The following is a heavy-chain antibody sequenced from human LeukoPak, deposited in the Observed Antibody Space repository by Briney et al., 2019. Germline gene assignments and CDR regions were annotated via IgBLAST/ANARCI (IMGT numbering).Heavy chain of an antibody. D-gene: IGHD1-26*01. V-gene: IGHV3-9*01. Sequence: GGSLRLSCAASGFTFDDYAMHWVRQAPGKGLEWVSGISWNSGSIGYADSVKGRFTISRDNAKNSLYLQMNSLRAEDTALYYCAKDQTGSYSFSDAFDIWGQGTMVTVSS. CDR3: AKDQTGSYSFSDAFDI. CDR2: ISWNSGSI. J-gene: IGHJ3*02. CDR1: GFTFDDYA.